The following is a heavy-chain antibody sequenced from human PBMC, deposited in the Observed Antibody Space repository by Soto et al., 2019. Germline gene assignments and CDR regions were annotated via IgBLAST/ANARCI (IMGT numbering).Heavy chain of an antibody. D-gene: IGHD6-13*01. CDR2: IIPILGIA. CDR3: ARDSISSWYYFDY. J-gene: IGHJ4*02. V-gene: IGHV1-69*04. CDR1: GYTFTNYA. Sequence: SVKVSCKASGYTFTNYAMHWVRQAPGQGLEWMGRIIPILGIANYAQKFQGRVTITADKSTSTAYMELSSLRSEDTAVYYCARDSISSWYYFDYWGQGTLVTVSS.